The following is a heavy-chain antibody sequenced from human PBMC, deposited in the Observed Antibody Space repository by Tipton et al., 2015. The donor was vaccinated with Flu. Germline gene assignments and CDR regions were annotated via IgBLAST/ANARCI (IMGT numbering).Heavy chain of an antibody. Sequence: TLSLTCAVSGDSIRSSNYYWGWIRQPPGKGLEWIGNIFHSGDTNHNPSLKSRVTISVDTSKNQFSLKLSSVTAADTAVYYCARRDYSNYVSEPKNWFDSWGQGTLVTVSS. D-gene: IGHD4-11*01. V-gene: IGHV4-39*07. CDR2: IFHSGDT. J-gene: IGHJ5*01. CDR1: GDSIRSSNYY. CDR3: ARRDYSNYVSEPKNWFDS.